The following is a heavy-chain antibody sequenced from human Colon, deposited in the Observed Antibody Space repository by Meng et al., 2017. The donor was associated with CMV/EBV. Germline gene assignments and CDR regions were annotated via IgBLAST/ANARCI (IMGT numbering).Heavy chain of an antibody. CDR1: GFTVSSNY. J-gene: IGHJ6*02. Sequence: GSLKISCAISGFTVSSNYMSWVRQAPGKGLEWVSVIYSAGSTYYADSVKGRFTISRDNSKNTVYLQMNNLRSDDTALYYCARDEFRGSYGMDLWGQRTTVTVSS. CDR2: IYSAGST. CDR3: ARDEFRGSYGMDL. V-gene: IGHV3-53*01.